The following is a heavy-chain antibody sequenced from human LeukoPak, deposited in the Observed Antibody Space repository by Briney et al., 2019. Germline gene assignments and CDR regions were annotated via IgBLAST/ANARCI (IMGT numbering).Heavy chain of an antibody. CDR1: GGSISSSGYY. CDR2: IDYSGTT. CDR3: TRDSGSWTVDY. Sequence: SETLSLTCTVSGGSISSSGYYWGWIRQPPGQGLEWLGTIDYSGTTYHNPSLKSRVTISIDTSKNHFSLKLNSVTAADTAVYYCTRDSGSWTVDYWGQGTLVTVSS. V-gene: IGHV4-39*02. D-gene: IGHD1-26*01. J-gene: IGHJ4*02.